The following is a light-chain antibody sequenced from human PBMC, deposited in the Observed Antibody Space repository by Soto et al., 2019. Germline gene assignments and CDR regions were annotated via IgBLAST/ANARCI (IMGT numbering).Light chain of an antibody. J-gene: IGLJ1*01. V-gene: IGLV1-40*01. CDR2: GNR. Sequence: QSLLTQPPPVSGAPGPGVTLSCTRGSSQIGAPYDVHWYQQFPGTAPKLLIYGNRDRPSGVPDRFSGSKSGTSASLAITGLQAEDEADYYCQSYDSSLSAYVFGTGTKVTVL. CDR3: QSYDSSLSAYV. CDR1: SSQIGAPYD.